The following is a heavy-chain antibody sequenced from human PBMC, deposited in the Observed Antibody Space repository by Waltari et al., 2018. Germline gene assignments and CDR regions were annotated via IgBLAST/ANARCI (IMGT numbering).Heavy chain of an antibody. CDR1: GYTFTGYY. D-gene: IGHD4-17*01. J-gene: IGHJ6*03. V-gene: IGHV1-2*01. Sequence: QVQLVQSGAEVKKPGASVKVSCKASGYTFTGYYMHWVRQAPGQGLEWMGWINPNSGGTNDAQKFQGRVTCTRDTSISTAYMELSRLRSDDTAVHYCARALDSTVTINYYYDYMDVWGKGTTVTVSS. CDR2: INPNSGGT. CDR3: ARALDSTVTINYYYDYMDV.